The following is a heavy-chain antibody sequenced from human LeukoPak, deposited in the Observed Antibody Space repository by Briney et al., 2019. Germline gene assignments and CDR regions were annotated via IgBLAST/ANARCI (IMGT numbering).Heavy chain of an antibody. D-gene: IGHD2-2*01. CDR3: ARGSLHCSSTSCYLGIYYYGMDV. CDR2: MNPNSGNT. Sequence: ASVKASCKASGYTFTSYDINWVRQATGQGLEWMGWMNPNSGNTGYAQKFQGRVTMTRNTSISTAYMELSSLRSEDTAVYYCARGSLHCSSTSCYLGIYYYGMDVCGQGTTVTVSS. CDR1: GYTFTSYD. J-gene: IGHJ6*02. V-gene: IGHV1-8*01.